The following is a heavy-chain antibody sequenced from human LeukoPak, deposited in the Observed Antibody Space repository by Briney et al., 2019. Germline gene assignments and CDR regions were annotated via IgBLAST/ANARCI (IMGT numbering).Heavy chain of an antibody. CDR3: ARARYSGSYYYLDY. V-gene: IGHV3-11*01. D-gene: IGHD1-26*01. CDR2: ITSSGSTI. CDR1: GFTFSDYY. Sequence: PGGSLRLSCAASGFTFSDYYMSWIRQAPGKGLEWISYITSSGSTISYADSVKGRFTISRDNAKNSLYLQMNSLRAEDTAVYYCARARYSGSYYYLDYWGQGTLVTVSS. J-gene: IGHJ4*02.